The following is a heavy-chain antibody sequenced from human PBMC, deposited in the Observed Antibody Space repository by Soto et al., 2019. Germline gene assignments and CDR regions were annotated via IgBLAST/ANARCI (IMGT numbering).Heavy chain of an antibody. Sequence: GGSLRLSCAASGFTFSSYAMHWVRQAPGKGLEWVAVISYDGSNKYYADSVKGRFTISRDNSKNTLYLQMNSLRAEDTAVYYCARDEGGPYYFDYWGQGTLVTVSS. CDR3: ARDEGGPYYFDY. CDR2: ISYDGSNK. CDR1: GFTFSSYA. D-gene: IGHD2-15*01. J-gene: IGHJ4*02. V-gene: IGHV3-30-3*01.